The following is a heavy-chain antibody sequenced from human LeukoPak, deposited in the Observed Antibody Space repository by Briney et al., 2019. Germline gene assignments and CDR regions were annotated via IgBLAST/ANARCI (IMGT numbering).Heavy chain of an antibody. CDR3: ARAYYGGLAVSGPFDF. Sequence: SVKVSCKASGVSFDSYTFNWVRQAPGQGLQWMGRIIPILNTPNYAQNFQGRVAITADKSTSTAYMELSSLRSEDTAIYYCARAYYGGLAVSGPFDFWGQGTLVIVSS. CDR1: GVSFDSYT. V-gene: IGHV1-69*08. CDR2: IIPILNTP. J-gene: IGHJ4*02. D-gene: IGHD6-19*01.